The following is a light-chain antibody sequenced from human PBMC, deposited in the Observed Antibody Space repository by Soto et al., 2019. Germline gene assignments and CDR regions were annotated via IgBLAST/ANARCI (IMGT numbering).Light chain of an antibody. J-gene: IGKJ2*02. Sequence: DIQMTQSPSTLSASVGDRVTITCRASQSISSWLAWYQQKPGKAPKLLIYDASSLESGVPSRFSGSGCGTEFTLTISSLQPDEFATYYCQQYNSYPCTFGQGTKLEIK. V-gene: IGKV1-5*01. CDR2: DAS. CDR1: QSISSW. CDR3: QQYNSYPCT.